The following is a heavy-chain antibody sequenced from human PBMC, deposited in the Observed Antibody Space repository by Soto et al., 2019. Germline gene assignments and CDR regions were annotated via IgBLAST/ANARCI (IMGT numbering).Heavy chain of an antibody. CDR3: ASSYNRNYVYGMDV. CDR1: GGSISSSSYY. J-gene: IGHJ6*02. V-gene: IGHV4-39*01. Sequence: SETLSLTCTVSGGSISSSSYYWGWIRQPPGKGLEWIGSIYYSGSTYYNPSLKSRVTISVDTSKNQFSLKLSSVTAADTAVYYCASSYNRNYVYGMDVWGQGPTVTVSS. CDR2: IYYSGST. D-gene: IGHD1-7*01.